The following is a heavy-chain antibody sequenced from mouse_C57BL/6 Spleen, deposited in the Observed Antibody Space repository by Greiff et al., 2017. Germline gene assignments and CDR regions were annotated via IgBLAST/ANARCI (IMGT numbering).Heavy chain of an antibody. D-gene: IGHD1-1*01. CDR1: GYTFTSYW. Sequence: QVQLQQSGAELVRPGSSVKLSCKASGYTFTSYWMHWVKQRPIQGLEWIGNIDPSDSETHYNQKFKDKATLTVDKSSSTAYMQLSSLTSEDSAVYYCARESYYGSSYDYAMDYWGQGTSVTVSS. CDR2: IDPSDSET. CDR3: ARESYYGSSYDYAMDY. V-gene: IGHV1-52*01. J-gene: IGHJ4*01.